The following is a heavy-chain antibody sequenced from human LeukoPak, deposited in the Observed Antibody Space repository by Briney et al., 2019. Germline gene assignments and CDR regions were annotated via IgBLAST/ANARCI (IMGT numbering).Heavy chain of an antibody. CDR1: GFTFSSYA. J-gene: IGHJ4*02. CDR3: ARDRRYRAVAGTYDY. CDR2: ISYDGSNK. Sequence: PGGSLRLSCAASGFTFSSYAMHWVRQAPGKGLEWVAVISYDGSNKYYADSVKGRFTISRGNSKNTLYLQMNSLRAEDTAVYYCARDRRYRAVAGTYDYWGQGTLVTVSS. D-gene: IGHD6-19*01. V-gene: IGHV3-30*04.